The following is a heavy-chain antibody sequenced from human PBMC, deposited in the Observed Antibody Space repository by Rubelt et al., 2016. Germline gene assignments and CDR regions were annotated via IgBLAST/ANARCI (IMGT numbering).Heavy chain of an antibody. Sequence: QVQLVQSGAEVKKPGASVKVSCKASGYTFTSYYMHWVRQAPGQGLEWMGIINPSGRSTSYAQRFQGRVTMTRDTFTSTVYMELSSLRSEDTAVYYCARSPRYDFEDNWFDPWGQGTLATVSS. D-gene: IGHD3-3*01. CDR2: INPSGRST. V-gene: IGHV1-46*01. J-gene: IGHJ5*02. CDR3: ARSPRYDFEDNWFDP. CDR1: GYTFTSYY.